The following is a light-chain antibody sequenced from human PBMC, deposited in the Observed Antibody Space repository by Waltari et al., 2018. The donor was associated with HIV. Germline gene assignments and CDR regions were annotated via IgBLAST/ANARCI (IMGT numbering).Light chain of an antibody. J-gene: IGLJ1*01. CDR1: DSDIGTYKL. Sequence: HSDLTQPPSASGSPGQSVTISCTGSDSDIGTYKLVSWYQHHPGKTPKLIIYEVNKRPSGVPELFSGYKYGETASLTVSGLQAEDEADYYCASYGGLNNLGVFGTGTKVTVL. CDR3: ASYGGLNNLGV. V-gene: IGLV2-8*01. CDR2: EVN.